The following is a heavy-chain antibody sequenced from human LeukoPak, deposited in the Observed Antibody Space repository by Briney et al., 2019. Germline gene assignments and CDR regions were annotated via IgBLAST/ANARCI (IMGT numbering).Heavy chain of an antibody. J-gene: IGHJ3*01. CDR2: INPNSGGT. CDR1: GYTFTGYY. Sequence: AXVKVSCKASGYTFTGYYMHWVRQAPGQGLEWMGWINPNSGGTNYAQKFQGRVTVTRDTSISTAYMELSRLRSDDTAVYYCASGEYSSGWYPDDAFHLGGQGTMVPVSS. V-gene: IGHV1-2*02. D-gene: IGHD6-19*01. CDR3: ASGEYSSGWYPDDAFHL.